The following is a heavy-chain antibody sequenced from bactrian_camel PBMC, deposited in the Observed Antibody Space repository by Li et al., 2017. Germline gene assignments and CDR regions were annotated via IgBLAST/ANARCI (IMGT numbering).Heavy chain of an antibody. D-gene: IGHD2*01. CDR3: ATGSSLSGYNN. CDR2: LDSDGTT. Sequence: QLVESGGGSVEAGGSLRLSCTTSGFAFGNFALAWFRQTPGKEREVVASLDSDGTTEYADSVKGRFTISRDNAKSTVYLQMNSLKTEDTAVYYCATGSSLSGYNNWGRGPRSPSP. J-gene: IGHJ4*01. V-gene: IGHV3S63*01. CDR1: GFAFGNFA.